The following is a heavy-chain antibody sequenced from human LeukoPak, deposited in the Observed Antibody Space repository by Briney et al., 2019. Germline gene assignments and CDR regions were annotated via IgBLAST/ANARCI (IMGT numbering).Heavy chain of an antibody. CDR2: IYHSGST. CDR1: GDSISSGGYY. J-gene: IGHJ4*02. V-gene: IGHV4-31*03. Sequence: TPSLTCTVSGDSISSGGYYWSWIRQHPGKGLEWIGYIYHSGSTYYNPSLKSRLSIAVDTSKNQFSLKLNSVTAADTAVYYCARTVARTWVDYWGQGTLVSVST. D-gene: IGHD6-19*01. CDR3: ARTVARTWVDY.